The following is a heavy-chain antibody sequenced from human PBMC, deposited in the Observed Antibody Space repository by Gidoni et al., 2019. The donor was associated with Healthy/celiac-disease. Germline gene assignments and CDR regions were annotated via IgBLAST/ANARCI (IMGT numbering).Heavy chain of an antibody. D-gene: IGHD3-16*01. CDR1: GFTFSSYW. Sequence: EVQLVESGGGLVQPGGSLRLSCAASGFTFSSYWMHWVRQAPGKGLVWVSRINSEGSSTSYADSVKGRFTISRDNAKNTLYLQMNSLRAEDTAVYYCARASRVGGYFDYWGQGTLVTVSS. CDR2: INSEGSST. V-gene: IGHV3-74*01. J-gene: IGHJ4*02. CDR3: ARASRVGGYFDY.